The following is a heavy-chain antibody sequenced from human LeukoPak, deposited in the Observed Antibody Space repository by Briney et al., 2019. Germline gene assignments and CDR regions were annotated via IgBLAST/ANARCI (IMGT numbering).Heavy chain of an antibody. Sequence: SVKVSCKASGGTFSSYAISWVRQAPGQGLEWMGRIIPIFGTANYAQKFQGRVTITTDESTSTAYMELSSLRSDDTAVYYCARGRGDYYDSSGYYDYWGQGTLVTVSS. CDR1: GGTFSSYA. J-gene: IGHJ4*02. CDR2: IIPIFGTA. V-gene: IGHV1-69*05. CDR3: ARGRGDYYDSSGYYDY. D-gene: IGHD3-22*01.